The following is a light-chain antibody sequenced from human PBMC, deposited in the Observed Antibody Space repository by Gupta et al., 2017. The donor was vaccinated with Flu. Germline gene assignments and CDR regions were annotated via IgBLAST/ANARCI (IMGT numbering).Light chain of an antibody. CDR1: ALQKKS. CDR3: YSTDTSGNHRV. Sequence: SYVLTQPPSVSVSPGQTARLTCSGDALQKKSAYWYQQKSGQAPVLIIYEDRKRHSGIPERFSGSSSGTMATLTIRGAQVEDDADDYCYSTDTSGNHRVFGGGTNLTVL. J-gene: IGLJ3*02. CDR2: EDR. V-gene: IGLV3-10*01.